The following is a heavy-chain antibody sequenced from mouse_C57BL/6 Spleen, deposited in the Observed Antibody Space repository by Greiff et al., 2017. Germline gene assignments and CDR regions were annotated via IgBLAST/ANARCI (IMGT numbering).Heavy chain of an antibody. D-gene: IGHD2-12*01. V-gene: IGHV1-82*01. CDR2: IYPGDGDT. CDR1: GYAFSSSW. J-gene: IGHJ4*01. Sequence: VKLVEPGPELVKPGASVKISCKASGYAFSSSWMNWVKQRPGKGLEWIGRIYPGDGDTNYNGKFKGKATLTADKSSSTAYMQLSSLTSEDSAVYFCARKLYDRYAMDYWGQGTSVTVSS. CDR3: ARKLYDRYAMDY.